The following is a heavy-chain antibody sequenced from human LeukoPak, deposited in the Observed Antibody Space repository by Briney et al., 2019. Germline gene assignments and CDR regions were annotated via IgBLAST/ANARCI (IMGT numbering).Heavy chain of an antibody. J-gene: IGHJ6*03. CDR2: ISHDENIK. CDR1: GFNFISYG. D-gene: IGHD5-12*01. V-gene: IGHV3-30*18. CDR3: AKGARYYYYMDV. Sequence: PGGSLRLSCAASGFNFISYGIHWVRQAPGKGLEWVAIISHDENIKYYADSVKGRFTISRDNSKNTLYLQMNSLRAKDTAVYYCAKGARYYYYMDVWGKGTTVTVSS.